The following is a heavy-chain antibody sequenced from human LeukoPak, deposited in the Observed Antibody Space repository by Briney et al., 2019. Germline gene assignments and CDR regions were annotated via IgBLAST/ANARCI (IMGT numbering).Heavy chain of an antibody. CDR1: GFTFSSYG. CDR3: ASNGGYGSGSYQAYFDY. J-gene: IGHJ4*02. CDR2: IWYDGSNK. V-gene: IGHV3-33*08. Sequence: GGSLRLSCAASGFTFSSYGMHWVRQAPGKGLEWVAVIWYDGSNKYYADSVKGRFTISRDNSKNTLYLQMNSLRAEDTAVYYCASNGGYGSGSYQAYFDYWGQGTLVTVSS. D-gene: IGHD3-10*01.